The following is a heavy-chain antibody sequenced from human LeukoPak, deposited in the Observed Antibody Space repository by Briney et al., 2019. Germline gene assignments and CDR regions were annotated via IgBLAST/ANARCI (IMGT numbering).Heavy chain of an antibody. V-gene: IGHV3-30-3*01. D-gene: IGHD3-22*01. Sequence: PGRSLRLSCAASGFTFSSYAMHWVRQAPGKGLEWVSVISYDGSNKYYADSVKGRFTISRDNSKNTLYLHMNSLRAEDTAVYYCARTPGYYLYYFDYWGQGTLVTVSS. J-gene: IGHJ4*02. CDR1: GFTFSSYA. CDR2: ISYDGSNK. CDR3: ARTPGYYLYYFDY.